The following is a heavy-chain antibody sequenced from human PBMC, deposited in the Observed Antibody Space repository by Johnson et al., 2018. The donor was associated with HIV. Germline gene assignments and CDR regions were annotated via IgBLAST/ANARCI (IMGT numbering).Heavy chain of an antibody. J-gene: IGHJ3*01. D-gene: IGHD2-21*02. CDR1: GFTFSSYA. Sequence: VLLVESGGGLVQPGGSLRLSCAASGFTFSSYAMSWVRQAPGKGLEWVSAIYSGGSTYYADSVKGRFTISRDNSKNNLYLQLNSLRAEDTAVYYCAKDPWAYCGGDCHPGAFDLWGQGTMVTVSS. CDR3: AKDPWAYCGGDCHPGAFDL. CDR2: IYSGGST. V-gene: IGHV3-23*04.